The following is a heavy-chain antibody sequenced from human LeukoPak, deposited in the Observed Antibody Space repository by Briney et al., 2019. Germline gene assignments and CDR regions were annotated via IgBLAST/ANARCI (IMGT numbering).Heavy chain of an antibody. Sequence: PSETLSLTCTVSGGSINNYYWSWVRQPPGKGLEWPGNIYSSGRTNYNPSLKSRATISVDTSKNQFSLKLSSVTAADTAVYYCARDDGYNVYAMDVWGQGTTVTVSS. CDR2: IYSSGRT. D-gene: IGHD5-24*01. CDR1: GGSINNYY. V-gene: IGHV4-59*01. J-gene: IGHJ6*02. CDR3: ARDDGYNVYAMDV.